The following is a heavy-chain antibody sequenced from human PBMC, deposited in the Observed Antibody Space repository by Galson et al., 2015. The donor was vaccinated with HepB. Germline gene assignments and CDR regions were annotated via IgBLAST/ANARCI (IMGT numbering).Heavy chain of an antibody. Sequence: SVKVSCKASGYTFSSYSITWVRQAPGQGLEWVGWISPHNRYTNYAQNFQGRVTMTTDTSTSTAYMELRSLTSDDTAVYYCARGALVVAVGATQNNWFDPWGRVTLVTVSS. D-gene: IGHD2-15*01. J-gene: IGHJ5*02. V-gene: IGHV1-18*01. CDR2: ISPHNRYT. CDR3: ARGALVVAVGATQNNWFDP. CDR1: GYTFSSYS.